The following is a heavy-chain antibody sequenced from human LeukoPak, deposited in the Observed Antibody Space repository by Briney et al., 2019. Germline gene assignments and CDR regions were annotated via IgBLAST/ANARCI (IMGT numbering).Heavy chain of an antibody. J-gene: IGHJ4*02. V-gene: IGHV4-4*02. Sequence: SETLSLTCDVSGGSISNNHWWSWVRQPPGKGLQWLGEIYHSGITNYSPSLKGRVTLAVDKIKNQFFLKLTSVTAADTATYFCARGEWGAGGQFWGQGTLVTVSS. CDR1: GGSISNNHW. CDR3: ARGEWGAGGQF. CDR2: IYHSGIT. D-gene: IGHD1-26*01.